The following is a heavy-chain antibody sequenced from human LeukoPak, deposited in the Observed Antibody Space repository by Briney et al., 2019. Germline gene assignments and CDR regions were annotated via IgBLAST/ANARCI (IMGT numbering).Heavy chain of an antibody. V-gene: IGHV1-18*01. CDR3: ARADSVVVVAADYYYGMDV. D-gene: IGHD2-15*01. CDR2: ISAYNGNT. CDR1: GYTFTSSG. Sequence: ASEKVSCKASGYTFTSSGISWVRQAPGQGLEWMGWISAYNGNTNYAQKLQGRVTMTTDTSTSTAYMELRSLRSDDTAVYYCARADSVVVVAADYYYGMDVWGQGATVTVSS. J-gene: IGHJ6*02.